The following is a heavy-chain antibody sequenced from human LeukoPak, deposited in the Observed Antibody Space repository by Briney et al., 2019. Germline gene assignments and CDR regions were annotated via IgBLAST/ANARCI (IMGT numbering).Heavy chain of an antibody. V-gene: IGHV4-59*01. D-gene: IGHD3-9*01. CDR3: AAHDILTGYYIRD. CDR1: GGSISSYY. CDR2: IYYSGST. Sequence: HSETLSLTCTVSGGSISSYYWSWIRQPPGKGLEWIGYIYYSGSTNYNPSLKSRVTISVDTSKNQFSLKLSSVTAADTAVYYCAAHDILTGYYIRDWGQGTLVTVSS. J-gene: IGHJ4*02.